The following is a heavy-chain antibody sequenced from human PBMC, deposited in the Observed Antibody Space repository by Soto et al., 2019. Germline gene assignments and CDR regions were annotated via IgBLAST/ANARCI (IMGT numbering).Heavy chain of an antibody. J-gene: IGHJ4*02. CDR3: ARDERWLQPFDY. CDR2: IWYDGSNK. V-gene: IGHV3-33*01. Sequence: VQLVESGGGVVQPGRSLRLSCAASGFTFSSYGMHWVRQAPGKGLEWVAVIWYDGSNKYYADSVKGRFTISRDNSKNTLYLQMNSLRAEDTAVYYCARDERWLQPFDYWGQGTLVTVSS. D-gene: IGHD5-12*01. CDR1: GFTFSSYG.